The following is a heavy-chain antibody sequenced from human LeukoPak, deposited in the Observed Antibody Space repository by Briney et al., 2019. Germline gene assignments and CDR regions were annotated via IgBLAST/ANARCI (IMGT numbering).Heavy chain of an antibody. V-gene: IGHV3-23*01. CDR1: GFTFSSYG. Sequence: GGSLRLSCAASGFTFSSYGMSWVRQAPGKGLEWVSAISGSGGSTYYADSVKGRFTISRDNSKNTLYLQMTSLRAEDTAVYYCAKDYYDSSGYPDYWGQGTLVTVSS. CDR2: ISGSGGST. J-gene: IGHJ4*02. CDR3: AKDYYDSSGYPDY. D-gene: IGHD3-22*01.